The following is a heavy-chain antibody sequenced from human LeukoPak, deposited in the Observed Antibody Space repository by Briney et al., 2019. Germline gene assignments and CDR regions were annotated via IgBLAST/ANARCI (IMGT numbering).Heavy chain of an antibody. CDR1: GYTFTGYY. D-gene: IGHD5-12*01. CDR2: INPNSGGT. CDR3: AREREWLPLKALGWFDP. J-gene: IGHJ5*02. Sequence: GASVKVSCKASGYTFTGYYMHWVRQAPGQGLEWMGWINPNSGGTNYAQKFQGRVTMTRDTSISTAYMELSRLRSDDTAVYYCAREREWLPLKALGWFDPWGQGTLVTVSS. V-gene: IGHV1-2*02.